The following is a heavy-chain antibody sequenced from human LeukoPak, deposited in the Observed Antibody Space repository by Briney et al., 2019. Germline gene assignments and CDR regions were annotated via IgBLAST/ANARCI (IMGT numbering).Heavy chain of an antibody. CDR2: IYHSGSA. Sequence: SETLSLTCAVSGGSISRSTWWSWVRQPPGKGLEWIGEIYHSGSANYNPPLKSRLTISVDKSRNQFSLILSSVTAADTAVYYCASKSYSGSYTFDYWGQGTLVTVSS. V-gene: IGHV4-4*02. CDR1: GGSISRSTW. CDR3: ASKSYSGSYTFDY. D-gene: IGHD1-26*01. J-gene: IGHJ4*02.